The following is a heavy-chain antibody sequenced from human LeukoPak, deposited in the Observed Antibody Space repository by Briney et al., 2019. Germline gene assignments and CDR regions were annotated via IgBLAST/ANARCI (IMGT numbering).Heavy chain of an antibody. CDR2: IYHSGST. Sequence: SQTLSLTCAVSGGSISSGGYSWSWIRQPPGKGLEWIGYIYHSGSTYYNPSLKSRITISVDRSKNQFSLKLSSVTAADTAVYYCARECQKLGARDAFDIWGQGTMVTVSS. V-gene: IGHV4-30-2*01. D-gene: IGHD3-16*01. CDR1: GGSISSGGYS. CDR3: ARECQKLGARDAFDI. J-gene: IGHJ3*02.